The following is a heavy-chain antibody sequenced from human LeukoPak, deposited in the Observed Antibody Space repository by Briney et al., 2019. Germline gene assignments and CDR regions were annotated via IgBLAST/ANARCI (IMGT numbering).Heavy chain of an antibody. CDR2: INPSGAST. V-gene: IGHV1-46*01. CDR1: GYTFTDFY. D-gene: IGHD6-13*01. J-gene: IGHJ4*02. Sequence: ASVNVSCKASGYTFTDFYMNWVRQAPGQGLEWMGIINPSGASTSYAQKFQGRVTMTRDTSTSTVYMELSSLRSEDTAVYYCARADRRRPPSSIGWFSENIFDYWGQGTLVTVSS. CDR3: ARADRRRPPSSIGWFSENIFDY.